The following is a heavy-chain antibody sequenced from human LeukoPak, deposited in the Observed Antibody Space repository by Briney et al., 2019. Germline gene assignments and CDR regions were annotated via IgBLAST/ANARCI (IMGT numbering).Heavy chain of an antibody. CDR3: ARESKVRGVSFDY. D-gene: IGHD3-10*01. Sequence: GASVTVSCTASGYTFTGYYMHWVRQAPGQGLEWMGRINTNSGGTNYAQKFQGRVTMTRDTSISTAYMELRRLRSDDTAGYYCARESKVRGVSFDYWGQGTLVTVSS. CDR1: GYTFTGYY. V-gene: IGHV1-2*06. CDR2: INTNSGGT. J-gene: IGHJ4*02.